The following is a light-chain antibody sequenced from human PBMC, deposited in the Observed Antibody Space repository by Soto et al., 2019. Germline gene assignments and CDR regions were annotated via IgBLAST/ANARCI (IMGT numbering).Light chain of an antibody. CDR3: ASYAGGNQV. J-gene: IGLJ1*01. CDR2: EVT. CDR1: SSDVGGYNF. Sequence: QSALTQPPSASGSPGQSVTISCTGTSSDVGGYNFVSWYQQHPGKAPKLIIYEVTKRPSGVPDRFSGSKSGNTASLTVSGLLAEDEADDYCASYAGGNQVFGTGTKLTVL. V-gene: IGLV2-8*01.